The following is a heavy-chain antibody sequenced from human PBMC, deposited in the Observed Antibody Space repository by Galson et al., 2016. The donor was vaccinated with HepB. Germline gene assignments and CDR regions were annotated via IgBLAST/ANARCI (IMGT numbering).Heavy chain of an antibody. CDR3: ARSVEGHFDY. D-gene: IGHD1-1*01. J-gene: IGHJ4*02. Sequence: SLRLSCAASGFTFSSYSMNWVRQAPGKGLEWVSYISVYSTIYYADSVKGRFTISRDNARNSLYLQMNTLRADDTAVYYCARSVEGHFDYWGQGILVTVSS. V-gene: IGHV3-48*04. CDR2: ISVYSTI. CDR1: GFTFSSYS.